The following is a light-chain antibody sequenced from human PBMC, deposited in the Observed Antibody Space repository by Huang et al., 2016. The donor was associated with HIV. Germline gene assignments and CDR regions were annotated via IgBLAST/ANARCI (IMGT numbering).Light chain of an antibody. V-gene: IGKV2-29*03. CDR3: MQGSRLPFT. J-gene: IGKJ3*01. Sequence: DIVMTQTPLSLSVTPGQPASISCKSSQSLLYSDGKTYLYWYLQRPGQSPQLLIYEASKLFCGRPDRFSGSGSGTNFTLKISRVEPADIGTYYCMQGSRLPFTFGPGTKVDLK. CDR2: EAS. CDR1: QSLLYSDGKTY.